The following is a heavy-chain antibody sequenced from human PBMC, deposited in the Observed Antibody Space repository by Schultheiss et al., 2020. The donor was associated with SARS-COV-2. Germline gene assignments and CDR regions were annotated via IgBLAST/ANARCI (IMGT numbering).Heavy chain of an antibody. CDR3: ARRLAVAAHFDY. D-gene: IGHD6-19*01. Sequence: ASVKVSCKAFGYTFTSYGISWVRQAPGQGLEWMGWINPNSGGTNYAQKFQGRVTMTRDTSISTAYMELSRLRSDDTAVYYCARRLAVAAHFDYWGQGTLVTVSS. CDR1: GYTFTSYG. V-gene: IGHV1-2*02. CDR2: INPNSGGT. J-gene: IGHJ4*02.